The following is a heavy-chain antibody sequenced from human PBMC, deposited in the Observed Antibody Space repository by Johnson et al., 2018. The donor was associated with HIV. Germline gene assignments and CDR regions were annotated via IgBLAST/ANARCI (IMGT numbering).Heavy chain of an antibody. Sequence: VQLVESGGGLVQPGRSLTLSCAAPGFTFDDYGMSWVRQAQGKGLEWVAGINWNGGSRGYADPVKGRFTIPRDNAKNSLYLQMNSLRAEDTAVYYCARGGRYYDPGAFDIWGQGAMVTVSS. D-gene: IGHD3-22*01. CDR3: ARGGRYYDPGAFDI. CDR2: INWNGGSR. CDR1: GFTFDDYG. V-gene: IGHV3-20*04. J-gene: IGHJ3*02.